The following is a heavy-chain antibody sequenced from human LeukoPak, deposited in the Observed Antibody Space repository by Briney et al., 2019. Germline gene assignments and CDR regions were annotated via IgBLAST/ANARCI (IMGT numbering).Heavy chain of an antibody. CDR1: GDSISNNFYY. J-gene: IGHJ2*01. V-gene: IGHV4-39*07. D-gene: IGHD2-15*01. CDR2: IHHSGST. Sequence: SETLSLTCSVFGDSISNNFYYWGWIRQTPGKGLEWIGSIHHSGSTYYNPSLKSRVTILVDTSKNQFSLRLNSVTAADTAVYYCAREGLGSGRGGDFDLWGRGTLVTVSS. CDR3: AREGLGSGRGGDFDL.